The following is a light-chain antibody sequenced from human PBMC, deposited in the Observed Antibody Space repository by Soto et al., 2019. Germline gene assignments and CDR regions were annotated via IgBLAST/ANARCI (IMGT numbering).Light chain of an antibody. CDR2: DAS. V-gene: IGKV3-11*01. CDR3: QQRSNWPLIT. Sequence: EIVLTQSPATLSLSPGERATLSCRASQSVSSYLAWCQQKPGQAPRLLIYDASNRATGIPARFSGSGSGTDFTLTISSLEPEDFAVYYCQQRSNWPLITFGPGTKVDIK. CDR1: QSVSSY. J-gene: IGKJ3*01.